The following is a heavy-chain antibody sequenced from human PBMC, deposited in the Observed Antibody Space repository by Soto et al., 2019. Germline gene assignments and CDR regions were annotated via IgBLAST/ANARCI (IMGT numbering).Heavy chain of an antibody. CDR2: IKQDGSEK. CDR1: GFTFSSYW. D-gene: IGHD6-13*01. CDR3: AGDTAAGDYGMDV. V-gene: IGHV3-7*03. Sequence: GGSLRLSCAASGFTFSSYWMSWVRQAPGKGLEWVANIKQDGSEKYYVDSVKGRFTISRDNAKNSLYLQMNSLRAEDTAVYYCAGDTAAGDYGMDVWGQGTTVTVYS. J-gene: IGHJ6*02.